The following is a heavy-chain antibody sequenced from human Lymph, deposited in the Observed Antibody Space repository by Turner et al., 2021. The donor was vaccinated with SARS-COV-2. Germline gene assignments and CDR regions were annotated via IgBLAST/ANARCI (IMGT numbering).Heavy chain of an antibody. CDR3: AKEGDTAMVNFDY. CDR1: GFTFSSYA. CDR2: ISGSGGST. Sequence: EVQPLESGGGLVQPGGSLSLSCAASGFTFSSYAMSWVRRAPGKGLEWVSAISGSGGSTYYADSVKGRFTISRDNSKNTLYLKMNSLRAEDTAVYYCAKEGDTAMVNFDYWGQGTLVTVSS. D-gene: IGHD5-18*01. J-gene: IGHJ4*02. V-gene: IGHV3-23*01.